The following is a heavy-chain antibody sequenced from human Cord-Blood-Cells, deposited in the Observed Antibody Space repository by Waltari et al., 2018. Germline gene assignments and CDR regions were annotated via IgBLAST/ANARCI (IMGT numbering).Heavy chain of an antibody. D-gene: IGHD6-13*01. CDR3: ARGLTTAAGTGNWFDP. V-gene: IGHV4-34*01. J-gene: IGHJ5*02. CDR1: GGSFSGYY. Sequence: QVQLQQWGAGLLKPSETLSLTCAVYGGSFSGYYWSWIRQPPGKGLEWIGEINHSGSTNSNPSLKSRVTISVDTSKNQFSLKLSSVTAADTAVYYCARGLTTAAGTGNWFDPWGQGTLVTVSS. CDR2: INHSGST.